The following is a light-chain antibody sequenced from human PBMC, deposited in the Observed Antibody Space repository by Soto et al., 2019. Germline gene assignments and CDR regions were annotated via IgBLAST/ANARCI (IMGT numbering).Light chain of an antibody. CDR3: SAWDASLNGYV. CDR1: SSNIGSKT. V-gene: IGLV1-44*01. CDR2: SNY. J-gene: IGLJ1*01. Sequence: QSVLTQPPSASVTPGQRVTIACSGSSSNIGSKTVNCYQQLPGTAPKLLIYSNYQPPSGVPDRFSGSKSVTSASLAISGLHSDDEADYYCSAWDASLNGYVFGTGTKLTVL.